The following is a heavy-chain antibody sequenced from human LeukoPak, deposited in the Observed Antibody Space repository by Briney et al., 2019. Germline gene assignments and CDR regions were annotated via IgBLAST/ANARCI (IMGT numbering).Heavy chain of an antibody. Sequence: GESLKISCKGSGYSFTSYWIGWVRQMPGKGLEWVGIIYPGDSDTRYSPSFQGQVTISADKSISTAYLQWSSLKASDTAMYYCARRPQGYYDSSGYYGAFDIWGQGTMVTVSS. CDR1: GYSFTSYW. J-gene: IGHJ3*02. V-gene: IGHV5-51*01. CDR2: IYPGDSDT. CDR3: ARRPQGYYDSSGYYGAFDI. D-gene: IGHD3-22*01.